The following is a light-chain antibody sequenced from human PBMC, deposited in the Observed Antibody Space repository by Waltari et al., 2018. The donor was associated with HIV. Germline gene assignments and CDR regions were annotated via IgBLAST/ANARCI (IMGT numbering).Light chain of an antibody. CDR1: NSDLGGYNY. Sequence: QSALTQPPSASGPPGQSVTISCTGTNSDLGGYNYVSWSQQHPGKAPKLVISEVTKRPSGVPDRFSGSKSGTTASLTVSGLQAEDEADYYCSSYADRNGFYVVFGGGTRLTVL. CDR3: SSYADRNGFYVV. V-gene: IGLV2-8*01. CDR2: EVT. J-gene: IGLJ2*01.